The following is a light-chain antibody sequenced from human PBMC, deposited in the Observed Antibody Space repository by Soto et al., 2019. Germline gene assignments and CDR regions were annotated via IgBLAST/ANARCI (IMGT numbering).Light chain of an antibody. CDR3: SSYTSSSTLVV. V-gene: IGLV2-14*01. CDR1: SSDVGGYNY. Sequence: QSVLTQPASVSGSPGQSITISCTGTSSDVGGYNYVSWYQQHPGKAPKLMIYDVNNRPSGVSYRFSGSKSGNTASLTISGLQAEDEADYYCSSYTSSSTLVVFGGGTKVTVL. J-gene: IGLJ2*01. CDR2: DVN.